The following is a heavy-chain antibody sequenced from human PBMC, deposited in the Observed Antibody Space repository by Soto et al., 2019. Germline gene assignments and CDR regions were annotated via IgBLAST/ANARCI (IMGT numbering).Heavy chain of an antibody. CDR1: GDSISSGGHY. CDR2: IPYSGIA. CDR3: ARAHGSGWGALDI. J-gene: IGHJ3*02. V-gene: IGHV4-31*03. D-gene: IGHD3-10*01. Sequence: SETLSLTCSVSGDSISSGGHYRSWIRQHPGKGPEWIGYIPYSGIAYYNPTLESRFTISVDKSKKQLTLSLTSVTAADTAVFYCARAHGSGWGALDIWGQGTMVT.